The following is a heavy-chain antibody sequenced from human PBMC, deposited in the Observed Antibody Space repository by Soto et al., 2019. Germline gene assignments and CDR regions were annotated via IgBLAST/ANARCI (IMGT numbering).Heavy chain of an antibody. J-gene: IGHJ4*02. D-gene: IGHD2-2*01. Sequence: ASVKVSCKAFGYTFSNYALHWVRQAPGQRLEWMGCNNAATGATEYSQKFRDRVTITRDTSANTVYMEMNSLRSEDTAVYYCARGQDVDSCIIDHWGQGTLVTGSS. CDR2: NNAATGAT. CDR1: GYTFSNYA. V-gene: IGHV1-3*01. CDR3: ARGQDVDSCIIDH.